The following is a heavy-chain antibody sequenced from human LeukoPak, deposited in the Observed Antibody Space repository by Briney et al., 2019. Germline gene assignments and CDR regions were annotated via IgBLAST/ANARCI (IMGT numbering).Heavy chain of an antibody. V-gene: IGHV4-39*01. J-gene: IGHJ2*01. CDR1: GGSISSSSYY. D-gene: IGHD6-13*01. Sequence: SETLSLTCTVSGGSISSSSYYWGWIRQPPGKGLEWIGSIYYSGSTYYNPSLKSRVTISVDTSKNQFSLKLSSVTAADTAVYYCATRRSFQAAGYWYFDLWGRGTLVTVSS. CDR3: ATRRSFQAAGYWYFDL. CDR2: IYYSGST.